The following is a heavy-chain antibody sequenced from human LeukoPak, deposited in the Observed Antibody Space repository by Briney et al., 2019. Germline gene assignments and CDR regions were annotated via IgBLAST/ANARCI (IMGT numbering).Heavy chain of an antibody. CDR1: GYTFTSYY. CDR3: ARGGTITMVRGVSHY. J-gene: IGHJ4*02. Sequence: ASVKVSCKASGYTFTSYYMHWVRQAPGQGLEWMGIINPSGGSTSYAQKFQGRVTMTRDTSTSTVYMELSSLRSEDTAVYYCARGGTITMVRGVSHYWGQGALVTVSS. V-gene: IGHV1-46*01. D-gene: IGHD3-10*01. CDR2: INPSGGST.